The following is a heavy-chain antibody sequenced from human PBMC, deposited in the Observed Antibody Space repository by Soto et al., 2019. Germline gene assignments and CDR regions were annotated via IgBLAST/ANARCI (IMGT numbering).Heavy chain of an antibody. V-gene: IGHV3-66*01. CDR1: GFPVSSNY. CDR3: ARNGDSSDYRGWFDP. CDR2: IYSGGTT. J-gene: IGHJ5*02. D-gene: IGHD3-22*01. Sequence: GSLRLSCAASGFPVSSNYMSWVRQAPGKGLEWVSVIYSGGTTYYADSVKGRFTISRDNSKNTLYLQMNSLRAEDTAVYYCARNGDSSDYRGWFDPWGQGTLVTVSS.